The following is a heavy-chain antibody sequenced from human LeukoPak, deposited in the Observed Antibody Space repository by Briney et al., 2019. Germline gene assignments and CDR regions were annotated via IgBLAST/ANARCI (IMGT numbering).Heavy chain of an antibody. J-gene: IGHJ4*02. D-gene: IGHD3-3*01. CDR2: ISGGGTA. CDR1: GFSSNY. CDR3: ARDDGRSGCAH. V-gene: IGHV3-53*01. Sequence: GGSLRLSCVASGFSSNYMSWVRQAPGKGLEWVSGISGGGTAHYADSVMGRFTVSRDNSKNTLHLQMNSLRAEDTAVYYCARDDGRSGCAHWGQGTLVTVSS.